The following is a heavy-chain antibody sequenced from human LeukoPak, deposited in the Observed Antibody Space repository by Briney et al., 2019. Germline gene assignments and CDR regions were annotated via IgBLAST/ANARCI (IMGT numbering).Heavy chain of an antibody. D-gene: IGHD3-3*01. J-gene: IGHJ4*02. CDR1: GYTFTSYD. CDR2: MNPNSGNT. V-gene: IGHV1-8*01. CDR3: ARGLLPTIFGVVTPLDY. Sequence: GASVKVSCKASGYTFTSYDINWVRQATGQGLEWMGWMNPNSGNTGYAQKFQGRVTMTRNTSISTAYMELSSLRSEDTAVYYCARGLLPTIFGVVTPLDYWGQGTLVTVSS.